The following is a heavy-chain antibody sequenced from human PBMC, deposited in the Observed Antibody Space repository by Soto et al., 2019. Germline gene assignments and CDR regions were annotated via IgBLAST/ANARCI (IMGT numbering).Heavy chain of an antibody. V-gene: IGHV4-34*01. CDR2: ITHSGST. Sequence: SETLSLTCAVYGGSFNGYYWSWIRQPPGKGLEWIGEITHSGSTNYNPSLKSRVTISVDASKNQFPLKLSSVTAADTAVYYCARGPVGGGNSPPYYYYGMDVWGQGTTVTVSS. D-gene: IGHD2-21*02. CDR3: ARGPVGGGNSPPYYYYGMDV. CDR1: GGSFNGYY. J-gene: IGHJ6*02.